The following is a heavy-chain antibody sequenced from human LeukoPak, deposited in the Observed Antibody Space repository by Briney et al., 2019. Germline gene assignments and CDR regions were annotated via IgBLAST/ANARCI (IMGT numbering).Heavy chain of an antibody. Sequence: ASVKVSCKASGYTITSYYMHWVRQAPGQGLEWMGIINPSGGSTSYAQKFQGRVTMTRDASTSTVYMELSSLRSEDTAVYYCASAFFGAAFDIWGQGTMVTVSS. V-gene: IGHV1-46*01. CDR2: INPSGGST. CDR3: ASAFFGAAFDI. J-gene: IGHJ3*02. CDR1: GYTITSYY. D-gene: IGHD3-3*01.